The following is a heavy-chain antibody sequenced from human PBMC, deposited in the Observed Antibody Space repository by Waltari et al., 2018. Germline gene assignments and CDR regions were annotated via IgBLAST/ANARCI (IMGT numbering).Heavy chain of an antibody. D-gene: IGHD1-26*01. CDR2: IYYSGST. V-gene: IGHV4-59*08. CDR1: GGSISSYY. CDR3: ARQVSSGSYFDY. Sequence: QVQLQESGPGLVKPSETLSLTCTVSGGSISSYYWSWIRQPPGKGLEWIGYIYYSGSTKYNPSLKSRVTISVDTSKNQFSLKLRTVTAADTAVYYCARQVSSGSYFDYWGQGTLVTVSS. J-gene: IGHJ4*02.